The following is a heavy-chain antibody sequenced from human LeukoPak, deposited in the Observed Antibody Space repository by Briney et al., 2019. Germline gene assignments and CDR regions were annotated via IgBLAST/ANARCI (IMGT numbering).Heavy chain of an antibody. CDR1: GGSNSSGSYY. Sequence: PSETLSLTCTVSGGSNSSGSYYWSWIRQPAGKGLEWIGSIYYSGSTYYNPSLKSRVTISVDTSKDQFSLKLSSVTAADTAVYYCARHEPYQYYFDYWGQGTLVTVSS. D-gene: IGHD1-14*01. CDR3: ARHEPYQYYFDY. J-gene: IGHJ4*02. CDR2: IYYSGST. V-gene: IGHV4-39*01.